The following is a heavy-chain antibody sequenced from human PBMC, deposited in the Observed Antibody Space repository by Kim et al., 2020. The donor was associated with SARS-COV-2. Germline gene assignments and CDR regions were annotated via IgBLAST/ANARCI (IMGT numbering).Heavy chain of an antibody. Sequence: ASVKVSCKASGYTFTSYAMNWVRQAPGQGLKWMGLINTNTENPTYAQGFTGRFVFSLDTSVSTAYLQISSLKAEDTAVYYCARTYYYGSGSYYSLFDYWGQGTLVTVSS. V-gene: IGHV7-4-1*02. CDR2: INTNTENP. J-gene: IGHJ4*02. CDR1: GYTFTSYA. CDR3: ARTYYYGSGSYYSLFDY. D-gene: IGHD3-10*01.